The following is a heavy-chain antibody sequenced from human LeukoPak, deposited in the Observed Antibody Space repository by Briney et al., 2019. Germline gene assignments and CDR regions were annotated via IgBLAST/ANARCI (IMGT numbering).Heavy chain of an antibody. Sequence: GGSLRLSCAASGFSFSNAWLSWVRQAPGKGGEGVAFIRYDGSNKYYADSVKGRFTISRGNSKNTLYLQMNSLRAEDTAVYYCAKSGYSYGSDYWGQGTLVTVSS. CDR2: IRYDGSNK. CDR1: GFSFSNAW. D-gene: IGHD5-18*01. CDR3: AKSGYSYGSDY. V-gene: IGHV3-30*02. J-gene: IGHJ4*02.